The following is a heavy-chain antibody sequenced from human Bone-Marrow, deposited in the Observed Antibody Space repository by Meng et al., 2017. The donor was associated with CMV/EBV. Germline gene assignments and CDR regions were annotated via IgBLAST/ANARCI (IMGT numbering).Heavy chain of an antibody. CDR3: ARAFLDS. CDR1: GFTFSTYG. Sequence: GESLKISCAASGFTFSTYGMHWVRQAPGKGLEWVAIIWYDGSNRNYADPVKGRFTITRDNSKNTLYLQMNSLRAEDTAVYYCARAFLDSWGLGTLVTVSS. CDR2: IWYDGSNR. D-gene: IGHD2/OR15-2a*01. V-gene: IGHV3-33*01. J-gene: IGHJ4*02.